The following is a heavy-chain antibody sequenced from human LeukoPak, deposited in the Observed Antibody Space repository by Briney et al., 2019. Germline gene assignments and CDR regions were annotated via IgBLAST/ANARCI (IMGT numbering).Heavy chain of an antibody. V-gene: IGHV1-2*02. Sequence: ASVKVSCKASGYTFTCYYMHWVRQAPGQGLEWMGWINPNSGGTNYAQKFQGRVTMTRDTSISTAYMELSRLRSDDTAVYYCARTLAAPKYNWFDPWGQGTLVTVSS. CDR2: INPNSGGT. J-gene: IGHJ5*02. D-gene: IGHD2-15*01. CDR3: ARTLAAPKYNWFDP. CDR1: GYTFTCYY.